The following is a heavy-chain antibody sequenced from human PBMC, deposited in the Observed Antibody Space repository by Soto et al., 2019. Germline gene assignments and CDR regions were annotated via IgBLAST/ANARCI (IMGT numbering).Heavy chain of an antibody. CDR2: IVPPFRTT. CDR3: ARGGYSSTWSNLLDRSGLDV. J-gene: IGHJ6*02. CDR1: GCTFSSYA. D-gene: IGHD6-13*01. V-gene: IGHV1-69*06. Sequence: QVQLVQSGAEAKKPVSSVKVSCKTSGCTFSSYAISWVRQAPGQGLECMGGIVPPFRTTNYAQKFQGRVTITADTSTYTVYIELSGLRYGDTAVYYCARGGYSSTWSNLLDRSGLDVWGQGTTVTVSS.